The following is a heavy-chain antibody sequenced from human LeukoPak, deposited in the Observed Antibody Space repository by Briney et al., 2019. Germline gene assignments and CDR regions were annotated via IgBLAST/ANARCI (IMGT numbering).Heavy chain of an antibody. CDR1: GGTFSSYA. Sequence: SVKVSCKASGGTFSSYAVSWVRQAPGHGREWMGRIVPIFGTANYAQKFQGRVTITTDESTSTAYMELSSLRSEDTAVYYCARDLTHDYLRRGHFDYCGQGTLVTVSS. CDR2: IVPIFGTA. V-gene: IGHV1-69*05. CDR3: ARDLTHDYLRRGHFDY. D-gene: IGHD4-11*01. J-gene: IGHJ4*02.